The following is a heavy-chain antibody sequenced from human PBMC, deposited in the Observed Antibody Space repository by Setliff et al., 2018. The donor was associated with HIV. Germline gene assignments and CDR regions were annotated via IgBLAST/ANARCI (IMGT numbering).Heavy chain of an antibody. CDR3: ARDQTGVAAAAFGGGSAWSDEGFDI. CDR1: GGTFSSYA. J-gene: IGHJ3*02. V-gene: IGHV1-69*10. CDR2: IIPILGIA. Sequence: ASVKVSCKASGGTFSSYAISWVRQAPGQGLEWMGGIIPILGIANYAQKFQGRVTITADESTSTAYMELSSLSSEDTAVYYCARDQTGVAAAAFGGGSAWSDEGFDIWGQGTMVTVSS. D-gene: IGHD6-13*01.